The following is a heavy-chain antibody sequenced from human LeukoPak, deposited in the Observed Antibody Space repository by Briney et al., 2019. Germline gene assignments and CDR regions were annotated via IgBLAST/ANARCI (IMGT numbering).Heavy chain of an antibody. D-gene: IGHD6-13*01. CDR3: ASAAGTFGWSDP. CDR2: ISSSSSYI. Sequence: GGSLRLSCAASGFTFSSYSMNWVRQAPGKGLEWVSPISSSSSYIYYADSVKGRFTISRDNAKNSLYLQMNSLRAEDTAVYYCASAAGTFGWSDPWGQGTLVTVSS. CDR1: GFTFSSYS. V-gene: IGHV3-21*01. J-gene: IGHJ5*02.